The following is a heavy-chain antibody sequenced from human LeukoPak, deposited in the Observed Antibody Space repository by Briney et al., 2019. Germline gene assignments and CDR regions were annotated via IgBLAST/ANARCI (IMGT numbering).Heavy chain of an antibody. CDR2: INSDGSSR. J-gene: IGHJ4*02. CDR1: GFMFTSFW. CDR3: ARGGSTYSSY. Sequence: GGSLRLSCAASGFMFTSFWMHWVRQAPGKGLVWVSRINSDGSSRSYADSVKGRFTISRDNAKNTLYLQMNSLRAEDTAVYFCARGGSTYSSYWVQGALVTVSS. D-gene: IGHD5-18*01. V-gene: IGHV3-74*01.